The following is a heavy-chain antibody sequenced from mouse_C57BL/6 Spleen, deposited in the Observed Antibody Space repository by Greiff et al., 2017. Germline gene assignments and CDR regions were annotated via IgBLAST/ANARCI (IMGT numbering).Heavy chain of an antibody. CDR1: GYTFTSYG. J-gene: IGHJ2*01. D-gene: IGHD1-1*01. V-gene: IGHV1-81*01. Sequence: VQLQQSGAELARPGASVKLSCKASGYTFTSYGISWVKQRTGQGLEWIGEIYPRSGNTYYNEKFKGKATLTADKSSSTAYMELRSLTSEDSAVXFCAREGITRGDYFDYGGQGTTLTVSS. CDR3: AREGITRGDYFDY. CDR2: IYPRSGNT.